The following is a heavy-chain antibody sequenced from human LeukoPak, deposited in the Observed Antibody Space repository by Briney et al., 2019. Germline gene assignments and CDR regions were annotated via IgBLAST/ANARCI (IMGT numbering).Heavy chain of an antibody. CDR1: GFTFSNAW. Sequence: PGGSLRLSCAASGFTFSNAWMSWVRQAPGKGLEWVGRIKSKTDGGTTDYAAPVKGRFTISRDDSKNTLYLQMNSLKTEDTAVYYCTTANDLMTENSLIDYWGQGTLVTVSS. CDR3: TTANDLMTENSLIDY. CDR2: IKSKTDGGTT. J-gene: IGHJ4*02. V-gene: IGHV3-15*01. D-gene: IGHD2-8*01.